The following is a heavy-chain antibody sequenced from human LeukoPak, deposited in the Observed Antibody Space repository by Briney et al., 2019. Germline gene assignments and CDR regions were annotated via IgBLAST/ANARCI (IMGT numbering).Heavy chain of an antibody. V-gene: IGHV4-4*07. CDR2: IYNSGST. D-gene: IGHD3-10*01. Sequence: SETLSLTCTVPGGSISSYYWSWIPQPTGKGLEWIWRIYNSGSTNYNTNYHPTLTSRVTMSVNTSKNQFSLKLNSVSAADTAVYFCARAIWYGSGTTAFDYWGQGTLVTVSP. CDR1: GGSISSYY. J-gene: IGHJ4*02. CDR3: ARAIWYGSGTTAFDY.